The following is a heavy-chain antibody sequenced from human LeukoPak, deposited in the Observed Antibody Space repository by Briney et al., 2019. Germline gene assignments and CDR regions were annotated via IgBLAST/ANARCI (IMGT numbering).Heavy chain of an antibody. CDR2: IIPIFGTA. D-gene: IGHD3-22*01. CDR1: GGTFSSYA. V-gene: IGHV1-69*13. CDR3: ASHSSGNPYYYYGMDV. J-gene: IGHJ6*02. Sequence: ASVKVSCTASGGTFSSYAISWVRQAPGQGLEWMGGIIPIFGTANYAQKFQGRVTITADESTSTAYMELSSLRSEDTAVYYCASHSSGNPYYYYGMDVWGQGTTVTVSS.